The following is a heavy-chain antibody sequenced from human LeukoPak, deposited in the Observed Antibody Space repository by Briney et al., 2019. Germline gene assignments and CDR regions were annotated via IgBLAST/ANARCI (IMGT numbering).Heavy chain of an antibody. V-gene: IGHV3-66*03. Sequence: GGSLILSCTVSGFTASSNSMSWVRQAPGKGLEWVSFIYSDNTHYSDSVKGRFTISRDNSKNTLYLQMNSLRAEDTAVYYCAKDRTFAGYETSFDYWGQGALVTVSS. CDR1: GFTASSNS. CDR3: AKDRTFAGYETSFDY. J-gene: IGHJ4*02. D-gene: IGHD5-12*01. CDR2: IYSDNT.